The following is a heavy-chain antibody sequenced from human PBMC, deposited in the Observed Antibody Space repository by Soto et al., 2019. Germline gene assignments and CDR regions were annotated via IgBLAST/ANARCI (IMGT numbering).Heavy chain of an antibody. V-gene: IGHV3-64*01. D-gene: IGHD3-10*01. CDR3: ARAGDTMVRGVTTQPDY. J-gene: IGHJ4*02. Sequence: GGSLRLSCAASGFTFSSYAMHWVRQAPGKGLEYVSAISSNGGSTYYANSVKGRFTISRDNSKNTLYLQMGSLRAEDMAVYYCARAGDTMVRGVTTQPDYWGQGTLVTVSS. CDR2: ISSNGGST. CDR1: GFTFSSYA.